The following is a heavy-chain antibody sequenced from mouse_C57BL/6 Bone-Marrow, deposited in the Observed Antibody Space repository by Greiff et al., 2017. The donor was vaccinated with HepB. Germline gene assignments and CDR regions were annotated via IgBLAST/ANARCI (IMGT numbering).Heavy chain of an antibody. J-gene: IGHJ4*01. CDR1: GFNIKDDY. CDR3: TLCDYRAMDY. D-gene: IGHD2-4*01. V-gene: IGHV14-4*01. CDR2: IDPENGDT. Sequence: VQLQQSGAELVRPGASVKLSCTASGFNIKDDYMHWVKQRPEQGLEWIGWIDPENGDTEYASKFQGKATITADTSSNTAYLQLSSLTSEDTAVYYCTLCDYRAMDYWGQGTSVTVSS.